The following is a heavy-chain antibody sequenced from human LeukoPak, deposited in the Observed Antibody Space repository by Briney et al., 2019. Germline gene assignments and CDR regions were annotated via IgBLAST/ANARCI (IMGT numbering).Heavy chain of an antibody. J-gene: IGHJ4*02. CDR1: GFTLNKHA. D-gene: IGHD1-26*01. V-gene: IGHV3-23*01. Sequence: PGGSLRLSCAASGFTLNKHAMSWVRQAPGKGLEWVSSISGSGHSTYYADSVRGRFTISRDNSKNTLYLQMNSLRAEDTAVYYCATAPSGSYFDYWGQGTLVTVSS. CDR3: ATAPSGSYFDY. CDR2: ISGSGHST.